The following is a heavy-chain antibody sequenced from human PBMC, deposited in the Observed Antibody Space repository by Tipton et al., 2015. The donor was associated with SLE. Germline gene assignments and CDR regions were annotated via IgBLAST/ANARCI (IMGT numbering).Heavy chain of an antibody. V-gene: IGHV3-23*03. CDR3: AREEGFYKGDY. J-gene: IGHJ4*02. D-gene: IGHD2-2*02. CDR2: IYSGGRRI. Sequence: SLRLSCAASGFTSRSYAMTWVRQAPGKGLEWVSVIYSGGRRIHYADSVKGRFTLSRDDSRNTLSLQMNSLRAEDTAVYYCAREEGFYKGDYWGQGTLVTVSS. CDR1: GFTSRSYA.